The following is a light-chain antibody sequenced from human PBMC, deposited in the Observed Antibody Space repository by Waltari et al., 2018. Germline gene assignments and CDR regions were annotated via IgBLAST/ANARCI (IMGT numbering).Light chain of an antibody. Sequence: EIVLTQYPASLSLSPGDRATLSCRASQSVGRTLAWYQQRPGQAPRLLIYDASSRATGIPDRFSGSGSGTDFSLTISRLEPEDFAVYYCQKYGTRPATFGQGTKVEVK. V-gene: IGKV3-20*01. CDR3: QKYGTRPAT. J-gene: IGKJ1*01. CDR1: QSVGRT. CDR2: DAS.